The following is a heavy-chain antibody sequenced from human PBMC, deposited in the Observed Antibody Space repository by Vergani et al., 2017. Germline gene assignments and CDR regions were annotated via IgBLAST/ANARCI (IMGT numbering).Heavy chain of an antibody. D-gene: IGHD3-10*01. CDR1: GFTLSDSY. V-gene: IGHV3-11*01. CDR3: ARMGNYYGGYFDY. Sequence: QVQLVESGGGLVQPGGSLRISCTASGFTLSDSYMSWIRQAPGKGLEWVSYISSSGSTKNYVDSVKGRFTISRDNAKNSLFLQMNSLRADDTAMYYCARMGNYYGGYFDYWGQGTLVTVSS. CDR2: ISSSGSTK. J-gene: IGHJ4*02.